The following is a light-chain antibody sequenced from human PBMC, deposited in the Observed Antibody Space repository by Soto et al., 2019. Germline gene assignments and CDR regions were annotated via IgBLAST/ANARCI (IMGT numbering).Light chain of an antibody. Sequence: QPVLTQPPSASGTPGQTVTISCSGSSSNIESNYVYWYHQLPGTAPKPLIYRNNQRPSGVPDRFSGSKSGTSASLAISGLRSEDEADYYCAAWDDSLSGDVFGTGTQLTVL. CDR1: SSNIESNY. V-gene: IGLV1-47*01. CDR2: RNN. CDR3: AAWDDSLSGDV. J-gene: IGLJ1*01.